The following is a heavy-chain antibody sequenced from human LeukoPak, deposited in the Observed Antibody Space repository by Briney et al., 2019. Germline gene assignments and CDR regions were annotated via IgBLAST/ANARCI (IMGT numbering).Heavy chain of an antibody. V-gene: IGHV4-59*12. CDR2: IYYSGST. D-gene: IGHD5-18*01. J-gene: IGHJ6*03. CDR3: ARESVGYLYYYYMDV. CDR1: GGSISSYY. Sequence: SETLSLTCTVSGGSISSYYWSWIRQPPGKGLEWIGYIYYSGSTNYNPSLKSRVTISVDTSKNQFSLKLSSVTAADTAVYYCARESVGYLYYYYMDVWGKGTTVTVSS.